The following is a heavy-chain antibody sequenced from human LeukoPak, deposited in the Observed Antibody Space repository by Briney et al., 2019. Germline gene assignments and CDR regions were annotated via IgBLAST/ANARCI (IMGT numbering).Heavy chain of an antibody. J-gene: IGHJ5*02. D-gene: IGHD3-16*01. CDR2: IMEDGSVQ. CDR3: ARDSVGGHLSS. V-gene: IGHV3-7*01. Sequence: GGSLRLSCAASGFTFTNHWMSWVRQTPGKGLEWVANIMEDGSVQKYVDSVKGRFIISRDNAKSALYLQMYSLRVDDTAVYYCARDSVGGHLSSWGQGTLVIVSS. CDR1: GFTFTNHW.